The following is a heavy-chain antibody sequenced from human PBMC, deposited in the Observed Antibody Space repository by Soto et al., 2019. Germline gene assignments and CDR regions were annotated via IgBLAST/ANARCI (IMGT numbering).Heavy chain of an antibody. J-gene: IGHJ4*02. CDR2: IYNGLSI. Sequence: PSGTLSLTCAVYSGSFSGYDWSWIRQPPGKGLEWIGSIYNGLSIVYNPSLKSRVTISGDSSKTQFSLKLSSVTAAATAVYDCARHGGYYFDYWGQGTLVTVSS. CDR3: ARHGGYYFDY. CDR1: SGSFSGYD. V-gene: IGHV4-34*01. D-gene: IGHD3-16*01.